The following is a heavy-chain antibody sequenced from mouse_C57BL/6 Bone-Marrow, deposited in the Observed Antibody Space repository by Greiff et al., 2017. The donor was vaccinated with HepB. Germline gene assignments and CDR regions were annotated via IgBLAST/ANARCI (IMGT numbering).Heavy chain of an antibody. CDR3: AREGVGWFAY. CDR1: GYTFTSYW. Sequence: QVQLQQSGAELVKPGASVKLSCKASGYTFTSYWMHWVKQRPGQGLEWIGMIHPNSGSTNYNEKFKSKATLTVDKSSSTAYMQLSSLTSEDSAVYYCAREGVGWFAYWGQGTLVTVSA. CDR2: IHPNSGST. D-gene: IGHD1-1*02. J-gene: IGHJ3*01. V-gene: IGHV1-64*01.